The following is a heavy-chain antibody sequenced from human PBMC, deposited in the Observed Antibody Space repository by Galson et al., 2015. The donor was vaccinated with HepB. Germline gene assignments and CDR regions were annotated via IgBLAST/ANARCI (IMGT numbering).Heavy chain of an antibody. CDR3: ARGGLAVLSSLRFDP. CDR2: LSSNGGST. Sequence: SLRLSCAASGFTFSSYAMHWVRQAPGKGLEYVSALSSNGGSTYYATSVKGRFTISRDNSKNTLYLQTGSLRAEDMAVYYCARGGLAVLSSLRFDPWGQGTLVTVSS. J-gene: IGHJ5*02. CDR1: GFTFSSYA. V-gene: IGHV3-64*01. D-gene: IGHD2/OR15-2a*01.